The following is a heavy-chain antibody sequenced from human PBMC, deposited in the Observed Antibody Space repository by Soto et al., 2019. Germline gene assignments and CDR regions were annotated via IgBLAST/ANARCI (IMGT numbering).Heavy chain of an antibody. D-gene: IGHD3-22*01. J-gene: IGHJ5*02. Sequence: SETLSLTCTVSGGSISSYYWSCIRQPPGKGLEWIGYIYYSGSTNYNPSLKSRVTISVETSKNQFSLKLSSVTAADTAVYYCARDSGYYDSSGYKNWLDPWGQGTMVTVSS. V-gene: IGHV4-59*01. CDR2: IYYSGST. CDR1: GGSISSYY. CDR3: ARDSGYYDSSGYKNWLDP.